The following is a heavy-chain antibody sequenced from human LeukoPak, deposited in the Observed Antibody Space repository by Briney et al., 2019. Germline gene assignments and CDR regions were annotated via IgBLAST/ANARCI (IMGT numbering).Heavy chain of an antibody. CDR1: GYTFTSYY. D-gene: IGHD3-22*01. J-gene: IGHJ4*02. Sequence: ASVKVSCKASGYTFTSYYMHWVRQAPGQGLEWMGIINPSGGSTSYAQKFQGRVAMTRDTSTSTVYMELSSLRSEDTAVYYCARLYYYDSSGSEPRDYWGQGTLVTVSS. CDR3: ARLYYYDSSGSEPRDY. CDR2: INPSGGST. V-gene: IGHV1-46*01.